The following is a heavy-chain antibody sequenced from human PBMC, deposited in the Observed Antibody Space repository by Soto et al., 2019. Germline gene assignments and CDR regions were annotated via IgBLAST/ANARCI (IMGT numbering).Heavy chain of an antibody. J-gene: IGHJ1*01. CDR2: ISWNSGSI. CDR3: AKARRSSGWYGVQYFQH. CDR1: GFTFDDYA. V-gene: IGHV3-9*01. Sequence: GGSLRLSCAASGFTFDDYAMHWVRQAPGKGPEWVSGISWNSGSIGYADSVKGRFTISRDNAKNSLYLQMNSLRAEDTALYYCAKARRSSGWYGVQYFQHWGQGTLVTVSS. D-gene: IGHD6-19*01.